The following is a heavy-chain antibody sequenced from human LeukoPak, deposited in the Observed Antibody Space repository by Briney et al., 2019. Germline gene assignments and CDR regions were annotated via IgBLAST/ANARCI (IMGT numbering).Heavy chain of an antibody. CDR2: ISGSGGST. Sequence: PGGSLRLSCAASGFTFSSYAMCWVRQAPGKGLEWVSAISGSGGSTYYADSVKGRFTISRDNSKDTLYLQMNSLRAEDTAVYYCAKGLAKSSAHDYGDSHYYYYYMDVWGKGTTVTVSS. J-gene: IGHJ6*03. CDR1: GFTFSSYA. CDR3: AKGLAKSSAHDYGDSHYYYYYMDV. V-gene: IGHV3-23*01. D-gene: IGHD4-17*01.